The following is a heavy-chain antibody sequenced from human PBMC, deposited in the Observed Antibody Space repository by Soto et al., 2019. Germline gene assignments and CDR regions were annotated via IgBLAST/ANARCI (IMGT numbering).Heavy chain of an antibody. CDR3: ARRPGIAAAGTYWFDP. CDR2: IYAGDSDT. Sequence: PGESLKISCKGSGYSFTSYWIGWVRQMPGKGLEWMGIIYAGDSDTRYSPSFQGQVTISADKSISTAYLQWSSLKASDTAMYYCARRPGIAAAGTYWFDPWGQGTLVTVSS. J-gene: IGHJ5*02. D-gene: IGHD6-13*01. V-gene: IGHV5-51*01. CDR1: GYSFTSYW.